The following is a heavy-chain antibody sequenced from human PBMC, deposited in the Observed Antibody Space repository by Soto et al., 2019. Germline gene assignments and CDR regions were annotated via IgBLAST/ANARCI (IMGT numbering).Heavy chain of an antibody. CDR2: IQKEADGGAT. Sequence: EVLLVESGGGLAKPGESLRLSCEASGFTFRNVWMPWIRRAPGRGLELVATIQKEADGGATDYGAPVAGRFTISRDDSQRILYLQMTRLKSEDTGLYHCTTGENWGRGTLVTVAS. CDR3: TTGEN. J-gene: IGHJ4*02. D-gene: IGHD3-16*01. V-gene: IGHV3-15*01. CDR1: GFTFRNVW.